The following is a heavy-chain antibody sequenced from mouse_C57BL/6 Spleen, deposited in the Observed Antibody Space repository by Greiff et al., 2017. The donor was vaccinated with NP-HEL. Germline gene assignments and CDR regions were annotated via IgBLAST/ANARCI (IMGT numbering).Heavy chain of an antibody. Sequence: QVQLQQPGAELVKPGASVKLSCKASGYTFTSYWMQWVKQRPGQGLEWIGEIDPSDSYTNYNQKFKGKATLTVDTSSSTAYMQLSSLTSEDSAVYYCARPWDGYWYFDVWGTGTTVTVSS. CDR3: ARPWDGYWYFDV. CDR1: GYTFTSYW. CDR2: IDPSDSYT. J-gene: IGHJ1*03. V-gene: IGHV1-50*01. D-gene: IGHD4-1*01.